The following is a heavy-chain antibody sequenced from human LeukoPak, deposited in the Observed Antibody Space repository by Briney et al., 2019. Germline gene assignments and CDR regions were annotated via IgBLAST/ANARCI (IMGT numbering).Heavy chain of an antibody. Sequence: SGGSLRLSCAASGFTFSSYGMHWVRQAPGKGLEWVAVVWYDGGNKYYADSVKGRFTVSRDNSKNTLYLQMNTLRVEDMALYYCARDLNLPDAFDVWGQGTMVTVSS. D-gene: IGHD1-14*01. CDR2: VWYDGGNK. V-gene: IGHV3-33*01. CDR3: ARDLNLPDAFDV. J-gene: IGHJ3*01. CDR1: GFTFSSYG.